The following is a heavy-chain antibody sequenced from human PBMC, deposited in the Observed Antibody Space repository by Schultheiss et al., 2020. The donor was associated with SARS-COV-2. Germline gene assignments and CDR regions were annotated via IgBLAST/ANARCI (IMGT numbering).Heavy chain of an antibody. CDR2: ISYDGCNK. CDR1: GFTFSSYA. D-gene: IGHD5-18*01. J-gene: IGHJ4*02. Sequence: GGSLRLSCAASGFTFSSYAMHWVRQAPGKGLEWVAVISYDGCNKYYADSVKGRFTISRDNSKNTLYLQMNSLRAEDTAVYYCARDRSIQLWFGWFDYWGQGTPVTVSS. CDR3: ARDRSIQLWFGWFDY. V-gene: IGHV3-30*01.